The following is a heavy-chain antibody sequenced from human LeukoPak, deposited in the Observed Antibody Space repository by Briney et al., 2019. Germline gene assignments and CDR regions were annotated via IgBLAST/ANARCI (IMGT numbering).Heavy chain of an antibody. CDR3: ARDLIVVVPAAIGGNWFDP. CDR1: GYTFTSYG. V-gene: IGHV1-18*01. J-gene: IGHJ5*02. D-gene: IGHD2-2*02. Sequence: ASVKVSCKASGYTFTSYGIRWVRQAPGQGLEWMGWISAYNGNTNYAQKLQGRVTMTTDTSTSTAYMELRSLRSDDTAVYYCARDLIVVVPAAIGGNWFDPWGQGTLVTVSS. CDR2: ISAYNGNT.